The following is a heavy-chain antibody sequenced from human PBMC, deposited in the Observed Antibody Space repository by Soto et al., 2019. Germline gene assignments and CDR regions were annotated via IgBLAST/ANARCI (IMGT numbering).Heavy chain of an antibody. CDR2: ISYDGSNK. CDR3: AKVHRGGCSGGSCYSEGYYYYGMDV. V-gene: IGHV3-30*18. D-gene: IGHD2-15*01. Sequence: QVQLVESGGGVVQPGRSLRLSCAASGFTFSSYGMHWVRQAPGKGLEWVAVISYDGSNKYYADSVKGRFTISRDNSKNTLYLQMNSLRAEDTAVYYCAKVHRGGCSGGSCYSEGYYYYGMDVWGQGTTVTVSS. J-gene: IGHJ6*02. CDR1: GFTFSSYG.